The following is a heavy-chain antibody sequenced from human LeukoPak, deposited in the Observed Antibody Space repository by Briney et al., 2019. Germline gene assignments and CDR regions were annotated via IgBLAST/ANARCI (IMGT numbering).Heavy chain of an antibody. CDR2: ISSSGSTI. V-gene: IGHV3-48*03. CDR3: ARGYCYYMDV. D-gene: IGHD2-15*01. J-gene: IGHJ6*03. Sequence: GGSLRLSCAASGFTFSSYEMNWVRQAPGKGLEWVSYISSSGSTIYYADSVKGRFTISRDNAKNSLYLQMNSLRAEDTAVYYCARGYCYYMDVWGKGTTVTISS. CDR1: GFTFSSYE.